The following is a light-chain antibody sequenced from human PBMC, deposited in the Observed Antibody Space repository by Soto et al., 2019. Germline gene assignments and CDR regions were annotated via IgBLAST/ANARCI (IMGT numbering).Light chain of an antibody. CDR3: QSYDTSLSGARV. J-gene: IGLJ1*01. CDR2: GST. Sequence: QSVLTQPPSVSGAPRQRVTISCTGGSSNIGAGYDVNWYQQFPGTVPRLLIYGSTNRPSGVPDRFSGSKSGTSASLAITGLQAEDEAHYHCQSYDTSLSGARVFGTGTKVTVL. CDR1: SSNIGAGYD. V-gene: IGLV1-40*01.